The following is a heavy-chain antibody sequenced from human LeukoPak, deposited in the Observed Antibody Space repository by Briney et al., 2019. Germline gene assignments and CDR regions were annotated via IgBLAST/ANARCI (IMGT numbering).Heavy chain of an antibody. CDR2: IYTSGST. J-gene: IGHJ4*02. D-gene: IGHD4-17*01. CDR3: AAMTTVTMYSYFFDS. Sequence: SETLSLTCTVSGGSISSYYWSWIRQPAGKGLEWIGRIYTSGSTNYNPSLKSRVTISVDSSTNHFSLRLTSVTAADTAIYYCAAMTTVTMYSYFFDSWGQGTLLTVSS. CDR1: GGSISSYY. V-gene: IGHV4-4*07.